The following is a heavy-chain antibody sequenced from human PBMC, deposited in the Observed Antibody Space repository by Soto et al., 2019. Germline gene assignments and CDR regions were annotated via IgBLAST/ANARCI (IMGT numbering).Heavy chain of an antibody. CDR2: IFSNAEK. CDR3: ARICAGDLVGATISWFDH. V-gene: IGHV2-26*01. Sequence: QVTLKESGPVLVTPTETLTLTFTGSAFSRSNARMVVSWIRQPPGTALQWLAHIFSNAEKTYSTSLKSRLTISKDTSKSQVVLTMTTMDPVDTATYYCARICAGDLVGATISWFDHWGQGTLVPVSS. CDR1: AFSRSNARMV. J-gene: IGHJ5*02. D-gene: IGHD1-26*01.